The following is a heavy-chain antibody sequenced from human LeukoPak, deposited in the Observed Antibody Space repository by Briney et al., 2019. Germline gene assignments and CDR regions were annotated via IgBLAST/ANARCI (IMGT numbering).Heavy chain of an antibody. CDR2: INTNTGNP. CDR3: ARSYGAFEGATYYYYGMDV. V-gene: IGHV7-4-1*02. Sequence: ASVKVSCKASGYTFTNYGLSWVRQAPGQGLECMGWINTNTGNPKSAQGFTERFVFSLDASVSTAYLQISSLKAADTAVYYCARSYGAFEGATYYYYGMDVWGQGTTVTVSS. D-gene: IGHD3-10*01. J-gene: IGHJ6*02. CDR1: GYTFTNYG.